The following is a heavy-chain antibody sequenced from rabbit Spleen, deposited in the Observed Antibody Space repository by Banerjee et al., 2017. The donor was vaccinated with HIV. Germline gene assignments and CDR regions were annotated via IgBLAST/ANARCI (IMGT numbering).Heavy chain of an antibody. CDR1: GVSFSDKDV. D-gene: IGHD1-1*01. CDR2: INTYTGKP. Sequence: EQLEESGGGLVKPEGSLTLTCKASGVSFSDKDVMCWVRQAPGKGLQWIACINTYTGKPVYATWAKGRFTISRTSSTTVTLQMTSLTAADTATYFCARDLASGVGWNFNLWGPGTLVTVS. J-gene: IGHJ4*01. V-gene: IGHV1S45*01. CDR3: ARDLASGVGWNFNL.